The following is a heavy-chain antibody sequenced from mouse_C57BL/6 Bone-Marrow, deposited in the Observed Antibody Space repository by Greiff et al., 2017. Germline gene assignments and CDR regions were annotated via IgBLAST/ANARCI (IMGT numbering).Heavy chain of an antibody. CDR3: ARQLLLPFAY. J-gene: IGHJ3*01. D-gene: IGHD1-1*01. CDR1: GFTFSSYG. V-gene: IGHV5-6*01. CDR2: ISSGGSYT. Sequence: EVKVVESGGDLVKPGGSLKLSCAASGFTFSSYGMSWVRQTPDKRLEWVATISSGGSYTYYPDSVKGRFTISRDNAKNTLYLQMSSLKSEDTAMYYCARQLLLPFAYWGQGTLVTVSA.